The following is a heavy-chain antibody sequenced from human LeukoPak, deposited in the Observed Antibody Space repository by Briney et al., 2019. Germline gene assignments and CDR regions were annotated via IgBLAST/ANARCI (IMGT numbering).Heavy chain of an antibody. CDR3: ARDPYSGSYGGYYYYYMDV. J-gene: IGHJ6*03. D-gene: IGHD1-26*01. CDR1: GLTFSTYN. V-gene: IGHV3-21*01. Sequence: GESLRLSCAASGLTFSTYNMNWVRQAPGKGLEWVSSITRSSTYIYYADSVKGRFTISRDNAKNSLYLQMNSLRDEDTAVYYCARDPYSGSYGGYYYYYMDVWGKGTTVTISS. CDR2: ITRSSTYI.